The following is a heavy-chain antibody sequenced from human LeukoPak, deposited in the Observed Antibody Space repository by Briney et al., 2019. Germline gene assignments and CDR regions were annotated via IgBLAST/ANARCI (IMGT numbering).Heavy chain of an antibody. D-gene: IGHD4-17*01. CDR3: ARGDSTVTTRTSRRGYFYYYYMDV. CDR1: GFTFSSYS. Sequence: GGSLRLSCAASGFTFSSYSMNWVRQAPGKGLEWVLSISSSSSYIYYADSVKGRFTISRDNAKNSLYLQMNSLRAEDTAVYYCARGDSTVTTRTSRRGYFYYYYMDVWGKGTTVTVSS. CDR2: ISSSSSYI. J-gene: IGHJ6*03. V-gene: IGHV3-21*01.